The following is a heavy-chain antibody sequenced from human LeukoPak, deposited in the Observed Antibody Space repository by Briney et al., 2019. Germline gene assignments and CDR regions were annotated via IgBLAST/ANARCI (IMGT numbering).Heavy chain of an antibody. J-gene: IGHJ4*02. CDR1: GGSISSYY. D-gene: IGHD5-18*01. CDR3: ARSAGYSYGFPFDY. Sequence: SETLSLTCTVSGGSISSYYWSWIRQPPGKGLEGIGYIYYSGSTNYNPSLKSRVTISVDTSKNQFSLKLSSVTAADTAVYYCARSAGYSYGFPFDYWGQGTLVTVSS. V-gene: IGHV4-59*13. CDR2: IYYSGST.